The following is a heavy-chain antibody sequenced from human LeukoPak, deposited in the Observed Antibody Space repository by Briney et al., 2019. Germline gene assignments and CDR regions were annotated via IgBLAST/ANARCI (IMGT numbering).Heavy chain of an antibody. CDR3: ARQAVARPFDL. CDR1: EFTFSDYY. Sequence: GGSLRLSCAASEFTFSDYYMSWIRQAPGKGLAWVSYISSTSSTKYYADSVKGRFTISRDNAKSSLYLQMNSLRAGDTAVYYCARQAVARPFDLWGQGTMVAVSS. J-gene: IGHJ3*01. V-gene: IGHV3-11*04. CDR2: ISSTSSTK.